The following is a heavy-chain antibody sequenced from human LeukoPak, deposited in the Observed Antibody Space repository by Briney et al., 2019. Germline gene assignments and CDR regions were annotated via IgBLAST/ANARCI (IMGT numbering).Heavy chain of an antibody. CDR3: LRDAGWCKGDY. V-gene: IGHV3-7*03. CDR2: IKGNGSKK. Sequence: PSETLSLTCTVSGGSISSGGYYWSWVRQAPGKGLEWVANIKGNGSKKKYVDSVRGRFTISRDNAKNSLYLQMNSLTVEDTAVYFCLRDAGWCKGDYWGQGTLVSVSS. D-gene: IGHD6-19*01. CDR1: GGSISSGGYY. J-gene: IGHJ4*02.